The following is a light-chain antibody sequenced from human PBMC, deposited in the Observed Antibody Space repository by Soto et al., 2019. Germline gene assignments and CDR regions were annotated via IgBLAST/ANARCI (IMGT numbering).Light chain of an antibody. CDR1: QSVSSN. CDR3: QQYDDWLRLT. Sequence: DIVLTQSPATLSVSPGERATLSCMASQSVSSNLAWYQQKPGQAPRLLIYGASTRATGIPARFSGSGSGTEFNLTISSLQSEDFAVCFCQQYDDWLRLTFGEGTKVDIK. J-gene: IGKJ4*01. V-gene: IGKV3-15*01. CDR2: GAS.